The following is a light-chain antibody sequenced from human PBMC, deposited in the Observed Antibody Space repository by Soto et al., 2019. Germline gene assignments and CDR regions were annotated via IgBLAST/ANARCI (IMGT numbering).Light chain of an antibody. Sequence: EDVLTHSPDTMSLSPGETATLSCRASQTVDRYVAWYQQKVGQAPRLLIYDAYTRATGVGARFTGSGSATDLSLTSTSLEPEDFAFYYCQQRGKWPRTFGPGTKVEMK. CDR2: DAY. CDR1: QTVDRY. CDR3: QQRGKWPRT. J-gene: IGKJ2*02. V-gene: IGKV3-11*01.